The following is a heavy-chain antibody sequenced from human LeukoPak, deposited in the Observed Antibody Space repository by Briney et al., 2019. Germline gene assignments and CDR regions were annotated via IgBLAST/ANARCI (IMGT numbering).Heavy chain of an antibody. D-gene: IGHD3-10*01. J-gene: IGHJ5*02. CDR1: GYTFTSYG. CDR2: ISAYNGNT. CDR3: ARGSGSSLNNWFDP. V-gene: IGHV1-18*01. Sequence: VASVKVSCKASGYTFTSYGISWVRQAPGQGLEWMGWISAYNGNTNYAQKLQGRVTMTTDTSTGTAYMELRSLRSDDTAVYYCARGSGSSLNNWFDPWGQGTLVTVSS.